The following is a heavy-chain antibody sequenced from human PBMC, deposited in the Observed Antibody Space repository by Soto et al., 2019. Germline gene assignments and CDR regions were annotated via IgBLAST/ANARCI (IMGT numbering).Heavy chain of an antibody. CDR3: AKDQGIAASHGID. CDR2: ISNDGSDK. CDR1: GFTFNNYG. J-gene: IGHJ3*01. V-gene: IGHV3-30*18. Sequence: QVQLVESGGGVVQPGRSLRLSCAASGFTFNNYGMHWVRQAPGKGLEWVATISNDGSDKYYADSVKGRLTISRDNSKTTVYLQTNSLIAEETAVYYCAKDQGIAASHGIDWGQGTMVTVSS. D-gene: IGHD6-13*01.